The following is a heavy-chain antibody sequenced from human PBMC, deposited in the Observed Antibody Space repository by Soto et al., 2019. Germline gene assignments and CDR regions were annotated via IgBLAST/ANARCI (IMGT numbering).Heavy chain of an antibody. CDR2: IYYSGST. CDR3: ARDRAVAGKLGYYYYGMDV. J-gene: IGHJ6*02. Sequence: SETLSLTCTVSGGSISSGDYYWSWIRQPPGKGLEWIGYIYYSGSTYYNPSLKSRVTISVDTSKNQFSLRLSSVTAADTAVYYCARDRAVAGKLGYYYYGMDVWGQGTTVTVSS. CDR1: GGSISSGDYY. V-gene: IGHV4-30-4*01. D-gene: IGHD6-19*01.